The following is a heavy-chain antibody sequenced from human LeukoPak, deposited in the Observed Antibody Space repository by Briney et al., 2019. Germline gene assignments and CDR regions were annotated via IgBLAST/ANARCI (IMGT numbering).Heavy chain of an antibody. Sequence: GGSLRLSCAASGFTFSSYGMHWVRQAPGKGLEWVSYISSSSSTIYYADSVKGRFTISRDNAKNSLYLQMNSLRAEDTAVYYCARVGKMATGGLDYWGQGTLVTVSS. CDR1: GFTFSSYG. CDR3: ARVGKMATGGLDY. CDR2: ISSSSSTI. D-gene: IGHD5-24*01. V-gene: IGHV3-48*01. J-gene: IGHJ4*02.